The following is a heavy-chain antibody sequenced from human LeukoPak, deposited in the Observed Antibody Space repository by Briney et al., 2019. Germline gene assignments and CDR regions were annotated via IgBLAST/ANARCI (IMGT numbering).Heavy chain of an antibody. D-gene: IGHD4-17*01. CDR2: INKDGSEK. CDR1: GFTYNNYW. V-gene: IGHV3-7*01. Sequence: PGGSLRLSCAASGFTYNNYWMSWVRRAPGKGPEWVANINKDGSEKYYLYSVKGRFTISRDNAKTALYLQMNSLRAEDTAVYYCARVRYGDYFGAFDIWGQGTMATVSS. CDR3: ARVRYGDYFGAFDI. J-gene: IGHJ3*02.